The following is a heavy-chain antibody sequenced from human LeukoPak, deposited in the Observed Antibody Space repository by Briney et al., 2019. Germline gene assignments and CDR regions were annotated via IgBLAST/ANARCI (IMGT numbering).Heavy chain of an antibody. CDR2: IIGSVHST. J-gene: IGHJ4*02. CDR1: GFTLTSYA. D-gene: IGHD3-22*01. Sequence: GGSLRLSGAASGFTLTSYAMGWVRQAPGKGLEWVSAIIGSVHSTYYAASVKGRFTISRDNSKSTLYLQMNSLRAEDTAVYYCAKHSYDSSGYYSIDYWGQGTLVTVFS. V-gene: IGHV3-23*01. CDR3: AKHSYDSSGYYSIDY.